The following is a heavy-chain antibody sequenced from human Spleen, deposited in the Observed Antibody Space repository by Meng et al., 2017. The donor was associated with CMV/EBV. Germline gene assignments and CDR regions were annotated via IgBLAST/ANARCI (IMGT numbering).Heavy chain of an antibody. CDR3: ARDQIAVSGLSYYFDF. V-gene: IGHV1-46*01. J-gene: IGHJ4*02. CDR2: IKPGGGST. CDR1: GYTFTDYH. D-gene: IGHD6-19*01. Sequence: ASVKDSCKASGYTFTDYHMHWVRQAPGHGLEWMGIIKPGGGSTTYAQKFQGRVTLTRDMSTSTVYMELSSLRSEDTAVYYCARDQIAVSGLSYYFDFWGQGTLVTVSS.